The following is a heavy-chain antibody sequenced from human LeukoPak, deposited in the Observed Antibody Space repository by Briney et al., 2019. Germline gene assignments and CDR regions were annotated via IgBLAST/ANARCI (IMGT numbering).Heavy chain of an antibody. CDR3: AIRPYDSSGYSQY. V-gene: IGHV1-46*01. J-gene: IGHJ4*02. CDR2: INPSGGST. Sequence: GRSLRLSCAASGFTFSSYGMHWVRQAPGQGLEWMGIINPSGGSTSYAQKFQGRVTMTRDTSTSTVYMELSSLRSEDTAVYYCAIRPYDSSGYSQYWGQGTLVTVSS. D-gene: IGHD3-22*01. CDR1: GFTFSSYG.